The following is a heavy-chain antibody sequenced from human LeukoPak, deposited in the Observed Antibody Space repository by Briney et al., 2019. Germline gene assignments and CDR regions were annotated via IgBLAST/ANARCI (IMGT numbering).Heavy chain of an antibody. V-gene: IGHV5-51*01. Sequence: GASLKISCKGSGYRFTEYWIAWVRQMPGKGLEWMGIVYPSNSETRYSPSFQGQVTISADKSISTAYLQWSSLEASDTAMYFCARHRYSGSDTQGFDSWGQGTLVTVSS. CDR1: GYRFTEYW. CDR2: VYPSNSET. J-gene: IGHJ4*02. D-gene: IGHD5-12*01. CDR3: ARHRYSGSDTQGFDS.